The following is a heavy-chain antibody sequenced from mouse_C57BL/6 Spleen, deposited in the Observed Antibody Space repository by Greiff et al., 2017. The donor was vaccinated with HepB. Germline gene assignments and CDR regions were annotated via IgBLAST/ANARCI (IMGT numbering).Heavy chain of an antibody. CDR1: GFTFSDYY. CDR3: ATVTTVVAEGYFDV. CDR2: ISNGGGST. J-gene: IGHJ1*03. D-gene: IGHD1-1*01. V-gene: IGHV5-12*01. Sequence: EVQLQQSGGGLVQPGGSLKLSCAASGFTFSDYYMYWVRQTPEKRLEWVAYISNGGGSTYYPDTVKGRFTISRDNAKNTLYLQMSRLKSEDTAMYYCATVTTVVAEGYFDVWGTGTTVTVSS.